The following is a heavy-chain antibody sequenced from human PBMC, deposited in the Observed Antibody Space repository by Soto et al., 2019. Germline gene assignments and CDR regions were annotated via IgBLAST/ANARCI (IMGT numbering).Heavy chain of an antibody. CDR3: ARDGTPRQQLSWFDP. D-gene: IGHD6-13*01. CDR2: IIPIFGTA. J-gene: IGHJ5*02. Sequence: ASVKVSCKASGGTFSSYAISWVLQAPGQGLEWMGGIIPIFGTANYAQKFQGRVTITADESTSTAYMELSSLRSEDTAVYYCARDGTPRQQLSWFDPWGQGTLVTVSS. CDR1: GGTFSSYA. V-gene: IGHV1-69*13.